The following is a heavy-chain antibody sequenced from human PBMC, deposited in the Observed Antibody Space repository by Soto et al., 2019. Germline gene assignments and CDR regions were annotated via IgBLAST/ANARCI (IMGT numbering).Heavy chain of an antibody. CDR2: ISYDGSNK. CDR1: GFTFSSYA. CDR3: ARSSGWTLGAFDI. D-gene: IGHD6-19*01. J-gene: IGHJ3*02. Sequence: GGSLRLSCAASGFTFSSYAMHWVRQAPGKGLEWVAVISYDGSNKYYADFVKGRFTISRDNSKNTLYLQMNSLRAEDTAVYYCARSSGWTLGAFDIWGQGTMVTVSS. V-gene: IGHV3-30-3*01.